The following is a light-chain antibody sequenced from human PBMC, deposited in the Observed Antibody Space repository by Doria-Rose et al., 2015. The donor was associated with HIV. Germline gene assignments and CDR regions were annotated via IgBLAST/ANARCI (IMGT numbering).Light chain of an antibody. CDR3: HQYGTSWT. V-gene: IGKV3-20*01. J-gene: IGKJ1*01. CDR2: DGS. CDR1: QSFSSTY. Sequence: EIVLTQPPGTLSLSPGERATLSCRASQSFSSTYLAWYQQKPGQAPSLLTYDGSTRATGIPDRISASGSLTDFTLTINRLEPEDFALYYCHQYGTSWTFGQGTKVEI.